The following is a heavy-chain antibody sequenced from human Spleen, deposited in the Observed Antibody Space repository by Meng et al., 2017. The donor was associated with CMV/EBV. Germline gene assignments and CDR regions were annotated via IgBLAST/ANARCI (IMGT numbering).Heavy chain of an antibody. V-gene: IGHV7-4-1*02. CDR3: ARVQYSPYDYFAY. CDR1: GYAFTSYY. J-gene: IGHJ4*02. CDR2: INTNTANP. D-gene: IGHD5-12*01. Sequence: CKASGYAFTSYYMNWVRQADGQGLECMGWINTNTANPTYAQGFTGRFVFSLDTSVTTAYLQISALKAEDTAVYYCARVQYSPYDYFAYWGQGTLVTVSS.